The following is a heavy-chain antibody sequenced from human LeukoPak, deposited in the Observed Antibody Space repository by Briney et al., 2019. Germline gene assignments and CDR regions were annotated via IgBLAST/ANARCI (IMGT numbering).Heavy chain of an antibody. V-gene: IGHV3-23*01. D-gene: IGHD3-3*01. J-gene: IGHJ4*02. CDR3: ARDERLLSFLK. CDR2: ITGRGGST. CDR1: GFTFSNYG. Sequence: GGSLRLSCAASGFTFSNYGLSWVRQAPGKGLEGGSGITGRGGSTYSADSVKGRFTISRDNSKNTLYLQMNSLRAEDTVIYYCARDERLLSFLKWGQGTLVTVSS.